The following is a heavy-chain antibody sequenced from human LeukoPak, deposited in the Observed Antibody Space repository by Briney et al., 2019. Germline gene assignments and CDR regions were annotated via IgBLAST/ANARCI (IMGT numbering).Heavy chain of an antibody. Sequence: GGSLRLSCAASGFTFSSYSMNWVRQAPGKGLEWVSSISSSSYIYYADSVKGRFTISRDNAKNPLYLQMNSLRAEDTAVYYCARGDYYSANDYWGQGTLVTVSS. J-gene: IGHJ4*02. CDR3: ARGDYYSANDY. D-gene: IGHD3-22*01. CDR2: ISSSSYI. CDR1: GFTFSSYS. V-gene: IGHV3-21*01.